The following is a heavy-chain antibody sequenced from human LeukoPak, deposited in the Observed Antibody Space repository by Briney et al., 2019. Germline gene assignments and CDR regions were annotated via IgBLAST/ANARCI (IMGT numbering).Heavy chain of an antibody. D-gene: IGHD5-18*01. Sequence: GGSLRLSCAASGLTVSSNYMSWVRQAPGKGLEWVSVIYSGGSTYYADSVKGRFTISRDNSKNTLYLQMNSLRAEDTAVYYCVSAIHLWPWYDYWGQGTLVTVSS. CDR1: GLTVSSNY. CDR3: VSAIHLWPWYDY. V-gene: IGHV3-66*01. CDR2: IYSGGST. J-gene: IGHJ4*02.